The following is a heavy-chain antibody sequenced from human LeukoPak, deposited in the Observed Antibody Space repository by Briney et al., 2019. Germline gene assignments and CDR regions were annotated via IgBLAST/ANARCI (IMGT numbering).Heavy chain of an antibody. Sequence: SETLSLTCTVSGGSISSSSYYWAWIRQPPGKGLEWIRNIYYSGSTYYNPSLKSRVTMSVDTSKNQFSLKLSSVTAADTAVYYCARFNPAAGSFCFDYWGQGTLVTVSS. CDR1: GGSISSSSYY. CDR3: ARFNPAAGSFCFDY. V-gene: IGHV4-39*01. D-gene: IGHD6-13*01. CDR2: IYYSGST. J-gene: IGHJ4*02.